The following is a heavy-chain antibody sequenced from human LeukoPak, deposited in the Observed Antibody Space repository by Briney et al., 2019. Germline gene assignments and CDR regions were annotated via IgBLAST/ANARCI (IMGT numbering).Heavy chain of an antibody. CDR3: ARLGEERTFDY. D-gene: IGHD3-10*01. Sequence: ASVKVSCKASGHTFTTYYVHLVRQAPGQGLEWMGVINPSGDGTNYPQRFQGRVTMTRDTSTSTVYMELSSLRSEDTAVYYCARLGEERTFDYWGQGTLVTVSS. CDR2: INPSGDGT. CDR1: GHTFTTYY. V-gene: IGHV1-46*01. J-gene: IGHJ4*02.